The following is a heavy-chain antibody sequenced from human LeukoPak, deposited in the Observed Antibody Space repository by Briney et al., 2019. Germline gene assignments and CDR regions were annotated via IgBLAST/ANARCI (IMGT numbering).Heavy chain of an antibody. CDR1: GFTFSRYW. V-gene: IGHV3-7*04. J-gene: IGHJ4*02. CDR3: ARDIRFSLDC. CDR2: IKEDGSEK. D-gene: IGHD3-3*01. Sequence: GGSLRLSCAASGFTFSRYWMSWVRQAPGKGLEWVANIKEDGSEKYYVDSVKGRFTISRDNAKNSLYLQVDSLRAEDTAVYYCARDIRFSLDCWGQGTLVTVSS.